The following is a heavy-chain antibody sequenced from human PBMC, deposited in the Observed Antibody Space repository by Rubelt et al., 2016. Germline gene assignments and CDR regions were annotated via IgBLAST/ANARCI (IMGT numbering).Heavy chain of an antibody. V-gene: IGHV3-23*01. D-gene: IGHD3-16*01. CDR2: ISGSGGST. Sequence: VRQAPGKGLEWVSAISGSGGSTYYADSVKGRFTISRDNSNNTIYLQMNSLRAEDTAVYYCAREAWAGRGLDYWGQGTLVTVSS. CDR3: AREAWAGRGLDY. J-gene: IGHJ4*02.